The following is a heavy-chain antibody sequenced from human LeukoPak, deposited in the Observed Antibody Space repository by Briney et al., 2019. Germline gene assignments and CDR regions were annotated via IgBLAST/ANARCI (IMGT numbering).Heavy chain of an antibody. J-gene: IGHJ4*02. Sequence: GRSLRLSCAASGFTFSSYAMHWVRQAPGKGLEWVAVISYDGSNKYSVDSVKGRFTISRDNSKNTLYLQMNSLRAEDTAVYYCARETHSSSWYFYFDYWGQGTLVTVSS. CDR1: GFTFSSYA. V-gene: IGHV3-30*04. CDR2: ISYDGSNK. CDR3: ARETHSSSWYFYFDY. D-gene: IGHD6-13*01.